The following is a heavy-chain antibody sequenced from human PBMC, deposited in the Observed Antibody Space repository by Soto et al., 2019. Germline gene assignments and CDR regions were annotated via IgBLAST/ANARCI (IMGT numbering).Heavy chain of an antibody. J-gene: IGHJ4*01. CDR1: GFTFNRFT. Sequence: QVQLVESGGGVVQPGRSLRLSCAASGFTFNRFTMHWVRQAPGKGLEWVSAISYDGSHQFYADSVKGRFTISRDNSNSTLNLQMNGLRGDDTAVYLCAAETLLRYFDFWGHGTLVTVSS. V-gene: IGHV3-30-3*01. CDR3: AAETLLRYFDF. D-gene: IGHD1-26*01. CDR2: ISYDGSHQ.